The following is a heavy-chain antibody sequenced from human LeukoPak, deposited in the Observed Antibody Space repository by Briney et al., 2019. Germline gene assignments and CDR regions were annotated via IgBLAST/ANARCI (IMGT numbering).Heavy chain of an antibody. Sequence: TSETLSLTCTVSGXSISSSSYYWGWIRQPPGKGLEWIGSIYYSGSTYYSPSLKSRVTISVDTSKNQFSLKLSSVTAADTAVYYCAATIIVVAGYFDLWGRGTLVTVSS. J-gene: IGHJ2*01. CDR1: GXSISSSSYY. V-gene: IGHV4-39*01. CDR2: IYYSGST. D-gene: IGHD3-22*01. CDR3: AATIIVVAGYFDL.